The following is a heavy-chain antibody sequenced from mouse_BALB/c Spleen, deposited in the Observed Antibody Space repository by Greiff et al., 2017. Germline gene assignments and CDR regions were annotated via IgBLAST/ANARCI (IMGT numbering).Heavy chain of an antibody. CDR2: ISYDGSN. Sequence: EVKLMESGPGLVKPSQSLSLTCSVTGYSITSGYYWNWIRQFPGNKLEWMGYISYDGSNNYNPSLKNRISITRDTSKNQFFLKLNSVTTEDTATYYCARGVITVVDYWGQGTTLTVSS. D-gene: IGHD1-1*01. J-gene: IGHJ2*01. CDR1: GYSITSGYY. V-gene: IGHV3-6*02. CDR3: ARGVITVVDY.